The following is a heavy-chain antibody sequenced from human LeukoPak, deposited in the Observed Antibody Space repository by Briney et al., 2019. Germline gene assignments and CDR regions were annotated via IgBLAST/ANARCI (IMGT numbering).Heavy chain of an antibody. CDR2: IRGSGGST. CDR1: GFTFSSYA. CDR3: AKDLGDRDYYYYGLDV. J-gene: IGHJ6*02. V-gene: IGHV3-23*01. Sequence: GGSLRLSCAASGFTFSSYAMTWVRQARGKGLEWVSAIRGSGGSTYYTNSVKGRFTISRDYSKNTLYLQMNSLRAEDTAVYYCAKDLGDRDYYYYGLDVWGQGTTVTVSS. D-gene: IGHD3-10*01.